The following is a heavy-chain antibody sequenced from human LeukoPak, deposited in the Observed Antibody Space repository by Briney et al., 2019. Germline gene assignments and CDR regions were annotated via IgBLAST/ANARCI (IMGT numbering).Heavy chain of an antibody. CDR3: ARNDLDC. CDR2: IYTSGIT. J-gene: IGHJ4*02. D-gene: IGHD3-16*01. V-gene: IGHV4-4*07. Sequence: SETLSLTCTVSGGSISSYYWSWVRQPAGKGLEWIGRIYTSGITNYNPSLKSRVTLSLDTSKNQFSLNLTSATAADTAMYYCARNDLDCWGRGTLVTVSS. CDR1: GGSISSYY.